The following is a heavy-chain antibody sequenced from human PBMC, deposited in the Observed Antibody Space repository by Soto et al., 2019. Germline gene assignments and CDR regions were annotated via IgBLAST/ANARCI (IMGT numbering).Heavy chain of an antibody. J-gene: IGHJ6*02. CDR2: IYYSGST. Sequence: TLSLTCTVSGGSISSGGYYWSWIRQHPGKGLEWIGYIYYSGSTYYNPSLKSRVTISVDTSKNQFSLKLSSVTAADTAVYYCARWGPDCSSTSCQLGYYYYYGMDVWGQGTTVTVSS. D-gene: IGHD2-2*01. V-gene: IGHV4-31*03. CDR3: ARWGPDCSSTSCQLGYYYYYGMDV. CDR1: GGSISSGGYY.